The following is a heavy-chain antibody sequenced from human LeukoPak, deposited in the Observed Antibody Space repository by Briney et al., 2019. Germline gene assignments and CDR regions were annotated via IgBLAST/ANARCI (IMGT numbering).Heavy chain of an antibody. J-gene: IGHJ4*02. CDR1: GFTFSSSA. V-gene: IGHV3-23*01. D-gene: IGHD6-19*01. CDR3: AKRRAVAGPFDY. Sequence: GGSLRLSCAASGFTFSSSAMSWVRLAPGKGLEWVSGISGSDGSTYYADSVKGRFTISRDNSKNTLYLQMNSLRAEDTAVYYCAKRRAVAGPFDYWGQGTLVTVSS. CDR2: ISGSDGST.